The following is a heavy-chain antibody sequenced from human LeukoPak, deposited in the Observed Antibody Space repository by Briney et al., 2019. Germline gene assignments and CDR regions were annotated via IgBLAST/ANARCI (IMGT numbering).Heavy chain of an antibody. J-gene: IGHJ4*02. V-gene: IGHV1-2*02. CDR2: INPNSGGT. CDR3: ARSGGWYYFDY. D-gene: IGHD6-19*01. CDR1: GYTFTGYY. Sequence: GASVKVSCKASGYTFTGYYMHWVRQAPGQGLEWMGWINPNSGGTNYAQKFQGRVTMTRDTSISTAYMELSRLRSDTAVYYCARSGGWYYFDYWGQGTLVTVSS.